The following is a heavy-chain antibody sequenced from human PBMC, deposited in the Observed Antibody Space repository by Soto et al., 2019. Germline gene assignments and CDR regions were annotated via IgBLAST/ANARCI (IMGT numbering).Heavy chain of an antibody. J-gene: IGHJ4*02. D-gene: IGHD4-17*01. Sequence: QVRLVESGGGVVQPGRSLRLSCEASGFTFSSYGMQWVRQAPGKGLEWVAALWFDGSNKVYADSVKGRFSISRDISKNMLYLQMNSLRAEDTAVYDCTRWHYGDSDSWGQGTLVTVSS. CDR2: LWFDGSNK. V-gene: IGHV3-33*01. CDR3: TRWHYGDSDS. CDR1: GFTFSSYG.